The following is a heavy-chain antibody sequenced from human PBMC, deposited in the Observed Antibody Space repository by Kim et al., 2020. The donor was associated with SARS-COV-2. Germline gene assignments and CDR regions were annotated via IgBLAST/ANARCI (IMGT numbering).Heavy chain of an antibody. V-gene: IGHV3-30*18. CDR1: GFTFSSYG. CDR3: AKGTAAAALMRGYFQQ. J-gene: IGHJ1*01. Sequence: GGSLRLSCAASGFTFSSYGMHWVRQAPGKGLEWVAVISYDGSNKYYADSVKGRFTISRDNSKNTLYLQMNSLRAEDTAVDYCAKGTAAAALMRGYFQQWG. CDR2: ISYDGSNK. D-gene: IGHD6-13*01.